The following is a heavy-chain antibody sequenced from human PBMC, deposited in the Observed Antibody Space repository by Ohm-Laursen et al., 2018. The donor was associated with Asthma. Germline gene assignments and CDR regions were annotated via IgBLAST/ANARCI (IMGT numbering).Heavy chain of an antibody. CDR1: GFTFDDYA. CDR2: ISWNSGSI. J-gene: IGHJ3*01. Sequence: SLRLSCAASGFTFDDYAMHWVRQAPGKGLEWVSGISWNSGSINYADSVKGRFTISRDNAKNSLFLQMNSLRPEDTALYYCAKDIISEGNAFDLWGQGTMVTVSS. CDR3: AKDIISEGNAFDL. D-gene: IGHD3-10*01. V-gene: IGHV3-9*01.